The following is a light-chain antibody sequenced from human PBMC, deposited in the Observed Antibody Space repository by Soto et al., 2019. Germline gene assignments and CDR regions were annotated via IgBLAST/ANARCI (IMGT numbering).Light chain of an antibody. J-gene: IGLJ1*01. CDR1: SSDIGGYYY. Sequence: QSVLTQPASVSGAPGQSITISCTGTSSDIGGYYYVSWYQHHPGKAPKRLIYQVTNRPSRVSNRFSGSKSGNTASLTISGLQADDEADYYCTSYSSSDIFYVFGTGTKVTVL. CDR2: QVT. CDR3: TSYSSSDIFYV. V-gene: IGLV2-14*01.